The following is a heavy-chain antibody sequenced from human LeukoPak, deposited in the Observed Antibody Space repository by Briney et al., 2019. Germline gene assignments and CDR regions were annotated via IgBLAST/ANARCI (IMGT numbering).Heavy chain of an antibody. V-gene: IGHV3-23*01. CDR1: GFTCSSYA. Sequence: GGSLRLSCAVSGFTCSSYAMNWVRQAQGKGLEWVSAISATDGSTYYADSVKGRFTISRDNSKTTLYLHMNSLRDDDTAVYYCAKGQYSSTWYIFDYWGQGTLVTVSS. CDR2: ISATDGST. D-gene: IGHD6-13*01. J-gene: IGHJ4*02. CDR3: AKGQYSSTWYIFDY.